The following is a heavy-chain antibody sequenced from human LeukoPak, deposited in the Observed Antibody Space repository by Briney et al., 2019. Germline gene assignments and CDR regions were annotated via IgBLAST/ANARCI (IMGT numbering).Heavy chain of an antibody. Sequence: SVKVSCKASGGTFSSYAISWVRQAPGQGLEWMGRIIPIFGTANYAQKFQGRVTITTDESTSTAYMELRSLRSDDTAVYYCASFNSTRRAFDIWGQGTMVTVSS. CDR3: ASFNSTRRAFDI. CDR1: GGTFSSYA. V-gene: IGHV1-69*05. D-gene: IGHD4-23*01. CDR2: IIPIFGTA. J-gene: IGHJ3*02.